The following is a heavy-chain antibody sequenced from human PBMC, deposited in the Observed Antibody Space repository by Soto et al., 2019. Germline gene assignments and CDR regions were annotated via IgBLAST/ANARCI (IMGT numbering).Heavy chain of an antibody. V-gene: IGHV4-31*03. CDR1: GGSISSGGYY. J-gene: IGHJ5*02. CDR3: ARAAAGTAWFDP. D-gene: IGHD6-13*01. Sequence: SETLSLTCTVSGGSISSGGYYWSWIRQHPGKGLEWIGYIYYSGSTYYNPSLKSRVTISVDTSKNQFSLKLSSVTAADTAVYYCARAAAGTAWFDPWGQGTLVTVSS. CDR2: IYYSGST.